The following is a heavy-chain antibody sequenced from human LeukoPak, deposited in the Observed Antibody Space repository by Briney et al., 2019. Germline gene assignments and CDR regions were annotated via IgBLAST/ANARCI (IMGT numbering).Heavy chain of an antibody. Sequence: SETLSLTCAVYGGSFSGYYWSWIRQPPGKGLEWIGEINHSGSTNYNPSLKSRVTISVDTSKNQFSLKLSSVTAADTAVYYCARDHTVVVPAARDGWFDPWGQGTLVTVSS. J-gene: IGHJ5*02. D-gene: IGHD2-2*01. CDR1: GGSFSGYY. CDR2: INHSGST. V-gene: IGHV4-34*01. CDR3: ARDHTVVVPAARDGWFDP.